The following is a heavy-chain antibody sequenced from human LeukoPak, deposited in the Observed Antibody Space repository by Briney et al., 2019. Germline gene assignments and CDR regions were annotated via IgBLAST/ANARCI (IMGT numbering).Heavy chain of an antibody. D-gene: IGHD2-8*01. CDR2: INPSGGST. V-gene: IGHV1-46*01. CDR1: GYTFTSYY. J-gene: IGHJ4*02. Sequence: ASVKVSCKASGYTFTSYYMHWVRQAPGQGLEWMGIINPSGGSTSYAQKFQGRVTMTRDTSTSTVYMELSSLRSEDTAVYYCARGYCANGVCYMVDYWGQGTLVTVSS. CDR3: ARGYCANGVCYMVDY.